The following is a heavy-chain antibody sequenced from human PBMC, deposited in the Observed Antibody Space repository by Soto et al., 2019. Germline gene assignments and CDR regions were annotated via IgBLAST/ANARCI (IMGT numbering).Heavy chain of an antibody. CDR3: ARRDTSGFLRYFDN. CDR2: IVPNVGTV. CDR1: VGTFSSFINYP. D-gene: IGHD3-3*01. J-gene: IGHJ4*02. Sequence: SSVKVSCKSSVGTFSSFINYPINCVRQAPGQGLEWMGGIVPNVGTVNYAQKFRGKVTITADKSTGTAYMELSSLRSEDTALYYCARRDTSGFLRYFDNWGQGTQVTVSS. V-gene: IGHV1-69*06.